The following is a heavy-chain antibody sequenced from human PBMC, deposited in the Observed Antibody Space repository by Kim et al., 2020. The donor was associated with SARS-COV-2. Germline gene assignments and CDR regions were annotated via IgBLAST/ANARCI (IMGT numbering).Heavy chain of an antibody. V-gene: IGHV3-53*01. CDR3: ARETEKLGY. J-gene: IGHJ4*02. CDR2: GST. Sequence: GSTYYADSVKGRFTISRDNSKNTLYLQMNSLRAEDTAVYYCARETEKLGYWGQGTLVTVSS.